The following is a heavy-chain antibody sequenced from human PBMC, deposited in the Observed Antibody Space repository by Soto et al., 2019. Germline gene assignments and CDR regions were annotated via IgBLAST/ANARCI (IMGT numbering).Heavy chain of an antibody. V-gene: IGHV3-48*02. CDR3: ARDFDCADGVCYTGYYYYGLDV. CDR1: GFTFSGYS. J-gene: IGHJ6*02. CDR2: ISSAGTTI. Sequence: GGSLRLSCVVSGFTFSGYSMNWVRQTPGKGLEWLSYISSAGTTISYADSVKGRFTISRDNAKNSLYLQMNSLRDEDTAVYYCARDFDCADGVCYTGYYYYGLDVWGQGTTVTSP. D-gene: IGHD2-8*01.